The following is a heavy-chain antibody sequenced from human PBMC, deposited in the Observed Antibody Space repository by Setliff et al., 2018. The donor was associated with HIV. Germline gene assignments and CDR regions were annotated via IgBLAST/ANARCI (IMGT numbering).Heavy chain of an antibody. Sequence: GESLKISCRGSGYTFTNYWIGWVRQRPGRGLEWMGIIYPGDSDTRYSPSFEGQVTMSADKSINTAYLQWNSLKASDTAMYYCARQPTDTSGYNNWFDSWGQGTLVTVSS. J-gene: IGHJ5*01. CDR1: GYTFTNYW. D-gene: IGHD3-3*01. V-gene: IGHV5-51*01. CDR3: ARQPTDTSGYNNWFDS. CDR2: IYPGDSDT.